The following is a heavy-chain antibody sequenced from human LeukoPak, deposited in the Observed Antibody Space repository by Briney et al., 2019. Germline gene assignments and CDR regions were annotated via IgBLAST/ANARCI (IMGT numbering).Heavy chain of an antibody. Sequence: GGSLRLSCAASGFSFSSYGMHWVRQAPGKGLEWVAIISYDGSNKYYADSVKGGFTISRDNAKNTVFLEMDSLGAEDSAVYYCARGNFYSGPGSSPLDYWGQGTLVTVSS. CDR1: GFSFSSYG. V-gene: IGHV3-30*12. CDR2: ISYDGSNK. D-gene: IGHD3-10*01. J-gene: IGHJ4*02. CDR3: ARGNFYSGPGSSPLDY.